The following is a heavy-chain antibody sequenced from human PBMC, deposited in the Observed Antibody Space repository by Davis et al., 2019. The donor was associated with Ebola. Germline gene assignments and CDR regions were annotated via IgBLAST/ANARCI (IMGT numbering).Heavy chain of an antibody. V-gene: IGHV3-33*01. CDR1: GFAFSSYG. J-gene: IGHJ4*02. CDR3: ARQTTVTTRKGGPYYLDY. CDR2: IWFDGSKN. Sequence: PGGSLRLSCAASGFAFSSYGMHWVRQAPGKGLEWLAVIWFDGSKNYYADSVEGRFTISRDNSKNTLYLQMNSLRVDDTAVYYCARQTTVTTRKGGPYYLDYWGQGTLVSVSS. D-gene: IGHD4-17*01.